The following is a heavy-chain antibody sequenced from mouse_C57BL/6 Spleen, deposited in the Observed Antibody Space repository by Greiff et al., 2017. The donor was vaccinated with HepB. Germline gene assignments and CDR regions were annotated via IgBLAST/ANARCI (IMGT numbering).Heavy chain of an antibody. Sequence: QVQLKESGAELVKPGASVKLSCKASGYTFTSYWMHWVKQRPGQGLEWIGMIHPKSGSTNYNEKFKSKATLTVDKSSSTAYMQLSSLTSEDSAVYYCARKGALPDYWGQGTTLTVSS. J-gene: IGHJ2*01. D-gene: IGHD5-5*01. CDR2: IHPKSGST. V-gene: IGHV1-64*01. CDR3: ARKGALPDY. CDR1: GYTFTSYW.